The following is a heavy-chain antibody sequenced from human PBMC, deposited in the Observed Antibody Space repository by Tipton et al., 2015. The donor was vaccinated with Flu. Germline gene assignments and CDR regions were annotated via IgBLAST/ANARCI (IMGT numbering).Heavy chain of an antibody. CDR3: ARRDYSNYVSDPKSWFDP. CDR2: VSRTGST. CDR1: GHSISSDYY. V-gene: IGHV4-38-2*01. Sequence: LRLSCAVSGHSISSDYYWAWIRQFPGKGLEWIGTVSRTGSTIYNPSLKSRVTISIDTSKNQFSLNMRSVTAADMAVYYCARRDYSNYVSDPKSWFDPWGQGTLVAVSS. D-gene: IGHD4-11*01. J-gene: IGHJ5*02.